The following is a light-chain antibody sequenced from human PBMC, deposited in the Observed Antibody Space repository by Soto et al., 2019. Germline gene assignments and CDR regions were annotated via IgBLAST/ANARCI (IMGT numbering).Light chain of an antibody. CDR2: EVT. CDR3: SSYASSSTSYV. CDR1: SSDVGGSNY. V-gene: IGLV2-14*01. J-gene: IGLJ1*01. Sequence: QSALTQPASVSGSPGQSITISCTGTSSDVGGSNYVSWYQQHPGKAPKLMIYEVTNRPSGVSNRFSGSKSGNTASLTISVLQAEDEADYYCSSYASSSTSYVFGTGTKLTVL.